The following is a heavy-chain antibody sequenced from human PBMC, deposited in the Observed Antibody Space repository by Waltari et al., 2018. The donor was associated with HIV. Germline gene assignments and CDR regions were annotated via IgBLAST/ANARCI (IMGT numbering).Heavy chain of an antibody. J-gene: IGHJ4*02. D-gene: IGHD3-16*02. CDR3: ARGSWDYVWGSYQTIRYFDY. V-gene: IGHV1-69*01. Sequence: QVQLVQSGAEVKKPGSSVKVSCKASVGTFSSYAITRVRQAPGQGLEWMGGIIPIFGTANYAQKFQGRVTITADESTSTAYMELSSLRSEDTAVYYCARGSWDYVWGSYQTIRYFDYWGQGTLVTVSS. CDR1: VGTFSSYA. CDR2: IIPIFGTA.